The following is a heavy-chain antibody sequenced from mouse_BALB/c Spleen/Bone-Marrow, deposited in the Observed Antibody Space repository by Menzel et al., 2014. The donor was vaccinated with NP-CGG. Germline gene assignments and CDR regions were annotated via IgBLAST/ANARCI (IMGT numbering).Heavy chain of an antibody. CDR3: ANYYGSSYAMDY. J-gene: IGHJ4*01. D-gene: IGHD1-1*01. CDR2: TDPYNGGT. V-gene: IGHV1S135*01. CDR1: GYAFTSYN. Sequence: VQLKESGPELVKPGASVKVSCKASGYAFTSYNMYWVKQSHGKSLEWIGYTDPYNGGTSYNQKFKGKATLTVDKSSSTAYMHLNSLTSEDSAVYYCANYYGSSYAMDYWGQGTSVTVSS.